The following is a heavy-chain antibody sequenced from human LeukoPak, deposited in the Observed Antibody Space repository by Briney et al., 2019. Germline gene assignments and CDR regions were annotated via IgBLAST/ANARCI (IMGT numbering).Heavy chain of an antibody. J-gene: IGHJ4*02. CDR2: IGYDGSNQ. CDR1: GFTFSNYG. Sequence: GGSLRLSCAASGFTFSNYGMHWVRQGPGKGLEWVAVIGYDGSNQYYADSVKGRFTISRDNSRNTVYLQMNSLRAEDTAVYYCARNRLNIDYWGQGTLVTVSS. V-gene: IGHV3-33*08. CDR3: ARNRLNIDY. D-gene: IGHD1-14*01.